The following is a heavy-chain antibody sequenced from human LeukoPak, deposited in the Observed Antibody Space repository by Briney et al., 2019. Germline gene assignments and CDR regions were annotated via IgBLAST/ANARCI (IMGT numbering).Heavy chain of an antibody. Sequence: ASVKVSCKASGYTFTGYYMHWVRQAPGQGLEWMGRINPNSGGTNYAQKFQGRVTMTRDTSISTAYMELSRPRSDDTAVYYCARGSYYDSSGYNYWGQGTLVTVSS. D-gene: IGHD3-22*01. CDR1: GYTFTGYY. CDR2: INPNSGGT. V-gene: IGHV1-2*06. CDR3: ARGSYYDSSGYNY. J-gene: IGHJ4*02.